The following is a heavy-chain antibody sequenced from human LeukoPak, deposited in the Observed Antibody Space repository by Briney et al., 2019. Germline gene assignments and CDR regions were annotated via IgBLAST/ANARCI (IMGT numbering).Heavy chain of an antibody. CDR3: ARDKGTAVAGTWFDP. V-gene: IGHV4-61*02. D-gene: IGHD6-19*01. J-gene: IGHJ5*02. Sequence: SETLSLTCTVSGASISSGSYYWSWIRQPAGKGLEWIGRIYTSGSTNYNPSLKSRVTISVDTSKNQFSLKLSSVTAADTAVYYCARDKGTAVAGTWFDPWGQGTLVTVSS. CDR1: GASISSGSYY. CDR2: IYTSGST.